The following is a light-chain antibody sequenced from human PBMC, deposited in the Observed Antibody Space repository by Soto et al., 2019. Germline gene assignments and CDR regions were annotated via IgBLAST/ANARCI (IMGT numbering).Light chain of an antibody. Sequence: EIVMTQSPATLSLSPGERATLSCRASQSVSSNLAWYQQKPGQAPRLLISDASTRATGIPDRFSGSGSGTEFTLTITSLQSEDFAVYYCQHYNDLPLTFGQGTEVEIK. V-gene: IGKV3-15*01. J-gene: IGKJ1*01. CDR2: DAS. CDR1: QSVSSN. CDR3: QHYNDLPLT.